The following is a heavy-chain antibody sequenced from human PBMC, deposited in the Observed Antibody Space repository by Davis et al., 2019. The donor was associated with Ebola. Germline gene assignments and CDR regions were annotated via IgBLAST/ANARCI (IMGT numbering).Heavy chain of an antibody. Sequence: PGGSLRLSCAASGFTFSSYGMHWVRQAPGKGLEWVAVIWYDGSNKYYADSVKGRFTISRDNSKNTLYLQMNSLRAEDTAVYYCARDKTRQELRFLEWLLDYWGQGTLVTVSS. CDR1: GFTFSSYG. CDR3: ARDKTRQELRFLEWLLDY. D-gene: IGHD3-3*01. V-gene: IGHV3-33*01. J-gene: IGHJ4*02. CDR2: IWYDGSNK.